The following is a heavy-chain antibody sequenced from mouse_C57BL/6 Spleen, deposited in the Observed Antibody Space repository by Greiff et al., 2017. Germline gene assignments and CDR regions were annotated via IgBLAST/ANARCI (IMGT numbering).Heavy chain of an antibody. Sequence: VQLKQSGPELVKPGASVKISCKASGYSFTDYNMNWVKQSNGKSLEWIGVITTNYGTTSYNQKVKDKATLTADKSSSTAYMQLSSLTYEDSAVXYCASAYYSNPDDWGQGTTLTVSS. CDR2: ITTNYGTT. D-gene: IGHD2-5*01. V-gene: IGHV1-39*01. CDR3: ASAYYSNPDD. CDR1: GYSFTDYN. J-gene: IGHJ2*01.